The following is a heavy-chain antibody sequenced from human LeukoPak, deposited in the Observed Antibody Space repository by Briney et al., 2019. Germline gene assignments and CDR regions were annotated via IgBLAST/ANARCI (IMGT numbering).Heavy chain of an antibody. D-gene: IGHD6-19*01. CDR2: IYYSGST. CDR1: GGSISSYY. CDR3: ARVRSSGWYAFDI. J-gene: IGHJ3*02. V-gene: IGHV4-59*01. Sequence: SETLSLTCTVAGGSISSYYWSWIRQPPGKGLEWIGYIYYSGSTNYNPSLKSRVTISVDTSKNQFSLKLSSVTAADTAVYYCARVRSSGWYAFDIWGQGTMVTVSS.